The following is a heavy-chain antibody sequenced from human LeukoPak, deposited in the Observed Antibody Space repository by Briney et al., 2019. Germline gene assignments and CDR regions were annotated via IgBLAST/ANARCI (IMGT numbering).Heavy chain of an antibody. CDR2: INPSGGST. V-gene: IGHV1-46*01. CDR3: ARDYDSSGYPPFYYFDY. CDR1: GYSFSTCD. J-gene: IGHJ4*02. D-gene: IGHD3-22*01. Sequence: GASVKVSCKASGYSFSTCDINWVRQAPGQGLEWMGIINPSGGSTSYAQKFQGRVTMTRDTSTSTVYMELSSLRSEDTAVYYCARDYDSSGYPPFYYFDYWGQGTLVTVSS.